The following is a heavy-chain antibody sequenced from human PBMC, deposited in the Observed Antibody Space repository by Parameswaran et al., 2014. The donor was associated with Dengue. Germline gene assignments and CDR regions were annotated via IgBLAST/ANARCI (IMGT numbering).Heavy chain of an antibody. CDR2: ISSSGSTI. Sequence: VRQAPGKGLEWVSYISSSGSTIYYADSVKGRFTISRDNAKNSLYLQMNSLRAEDTAVYYCARDGDGYCSSTSCYWGQGTLVTVSS. CDR3: ARDGDGYCSSTSCY. D-gene: IGHD2-2*01. J-gene: IGHJ4*02. V-gene: IGHV3-48*03.